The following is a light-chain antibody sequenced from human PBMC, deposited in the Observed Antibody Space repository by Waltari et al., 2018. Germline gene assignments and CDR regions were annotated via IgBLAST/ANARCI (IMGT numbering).Light chain of an antibody. J-gene: IGKJ1*01. Sequence: EIVLTQSPATLSLSPGERVTLSCRASQSVSSYLAWYQQKPGQAPRLLIYDASNRATGIPARFSGSGSGTDFTLTISSLEPEDFAVYYCQQRSNWGGTFGQGTKVEIK. CDR3: QQRSNWGGT. CDR2: DAS. V-gene: IGKV3-11*01. CDR1: QSVSSY.